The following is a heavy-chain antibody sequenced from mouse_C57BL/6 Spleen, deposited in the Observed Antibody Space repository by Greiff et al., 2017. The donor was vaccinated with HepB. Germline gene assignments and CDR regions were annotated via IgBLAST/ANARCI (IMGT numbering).Heavy chain of an antibody. V-gene: IGHV1-49*01. D-gene: IGHD2-4*01. CDR1: SFAFMASA. CDR2: FTMYSDAT. J-gene: IGHJ1*03. Sequence: LQQSGAELVRPGSSVKLSCKDSSFAFMASAMHWVKQRPGHGLEWIGSFTMYSDATEYSENFKGKATLTANTSSSTAYMELSSRTSEDSAVYYCARGDYGGYFDVWGTVTTVTVSS. CDR3: ARGDYGGYFDV.